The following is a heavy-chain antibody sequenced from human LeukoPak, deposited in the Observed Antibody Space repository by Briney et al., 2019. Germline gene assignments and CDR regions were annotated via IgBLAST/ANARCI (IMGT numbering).Heavy chain of an antibody. CDR2: IYYSKNT. CDR3: VSPRGFSYGYFDS. V-gene: IGHV4-39*01. J-gene: IGHJ4*02. D-gene: IGHD5-18*01. CDR1: GGSLSSSSAY. Sequence: SESLSLTCTVSGGSLSSSSAYWGWIRQPPGEGLEWIVCIYYSKNTYYNPSLKSRVTISTDTSKNQFCLSLGSVSGTDTAVYFCVSPRGFSYGYFDSWGEGALVTVSS.